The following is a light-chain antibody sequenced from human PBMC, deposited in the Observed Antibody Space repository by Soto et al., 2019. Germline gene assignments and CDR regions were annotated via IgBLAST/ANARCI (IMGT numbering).Light chain of an antibody. J-gene: IGKJ5*01. V-gene: IGKV3-20*01. Sequence: ILMMQFPATLYVSPGERANLSCRASQSVSSNFAWYQQKPGQAPRLLIYGASSRATGIPDRFSGSGSGTDFTLTISRLEPEDFAVYYCQQYGSSPITFGQGTRLEVK. CDR2: GAS. CDR3: QQYGSSPIT. CDR1: QSVSSN.